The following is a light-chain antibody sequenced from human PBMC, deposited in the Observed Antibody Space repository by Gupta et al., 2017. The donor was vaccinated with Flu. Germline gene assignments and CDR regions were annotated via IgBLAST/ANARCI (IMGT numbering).Light chain of an antibody. CDR3: AAWDDSLNGHYV. J-gene: IGLJ1*01. Sequence: QSVLAQPPSASGTPGQRVTISCSGSRSNIGSNSVNWYQQVPGTSPKLLMYSSNQRPSGVPDRFAGSKSGTSAPLAISGLQSEDEADYYCAAWDDSLNGHYVFGTGTKVTVL. V-gene: IGLV1-44*01. CDR1: RSNIGSNS. CDR2: SSN.